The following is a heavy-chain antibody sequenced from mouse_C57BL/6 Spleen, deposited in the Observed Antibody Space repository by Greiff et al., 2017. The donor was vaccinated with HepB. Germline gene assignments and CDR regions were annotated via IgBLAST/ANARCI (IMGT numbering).Heavy chain of an antibody. CDR1: GYAFSSYW. CDR2: IYPGDGDT. J-gene: IGHJ4*01. CDR3: ARSLYYYGSSWYYYAMDY. V-gene: IGHV1-80*01. Sequence: VKLMESGAELVKPGASVKISCKASGYAFSSYWMNWVKQRPGKGLEWIGQIYPGDGDTNYNGKFKGKATLTADKSSSTAYMQLSSLTSEDSAVYFCARSLYYYGSSWYYYAMDYWGQGTSVTVSS. D-gene: IGHD1-1*01.